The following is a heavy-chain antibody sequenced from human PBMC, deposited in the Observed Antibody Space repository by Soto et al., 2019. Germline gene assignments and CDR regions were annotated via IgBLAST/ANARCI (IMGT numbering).Heavy chain of an antibody. V-gene: IGHV4-61*01. Sequence: SETLSLTCTVSGGSVSSAPYCWSWIRQPPGRGLEWIGYFYYSGSTNYNPSLKSRVTISVDTSKNQFSLKLSSVTAADTAVYYCARTRYNYGPYYFDYWGQGTLVTVSS. CDR2: FYYSGST. D-gene: IGHD5-18*01. CDR3: ARTRYNYGPYYFDY. J-gene: IGHJ4*02. CDR1: GGSVSSAPYC.